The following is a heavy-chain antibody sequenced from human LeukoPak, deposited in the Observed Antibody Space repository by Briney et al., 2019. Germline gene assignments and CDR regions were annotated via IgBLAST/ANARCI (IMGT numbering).Heavy chain of an antibody. CDR3: ARDLVTVTKGFDI. Sequence: PSETLFLTCAVPVDSFRSHYWTWIRQPPGKGLEWIGYISYFGSTNYNPSLKSRVTISIDTSKNQFSLKLSSVTAADTPVYYCARDLVTVTKGFDIWGQGTMVSVSS. CDR1: VDSFRSHY. V-gene: IGHV4-59*11. CDR2: ISYFGST. J-gene: IGHJ3*02. D-gene: IGHD4-17*01.